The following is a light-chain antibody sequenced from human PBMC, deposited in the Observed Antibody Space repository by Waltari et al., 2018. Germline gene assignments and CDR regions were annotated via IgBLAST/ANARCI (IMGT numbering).Light chain of an antibody. CDR1: NIGSQS. J-gene: IGLJ3*02. CDR2: YDS. CDR3: QVWDDVTDSGV. Sequence: SVLTQPPSVSVDPGKTARLTCGGANIGSQSVNWYQQKPGQAHVLVMFYDSDRPSEIPERFSGSNSGNTATLTISWVEAGDEADYHCQVWDDVTDSGVFGGGTKLTVL. V-gene: IGLV3-21*04.